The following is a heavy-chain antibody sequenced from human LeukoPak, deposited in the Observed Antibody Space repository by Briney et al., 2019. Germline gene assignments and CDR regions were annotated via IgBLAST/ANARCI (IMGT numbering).Heavy chain of an antibody. D-gene: IGHD2/OR15-2a*01. CDR3: ARDWFHAIDY. CDR2: ISSSSSYI. Sequence: GGSLRLSCAASGFTFSSYTMTWVRQAPGKGLEWVPSISSSSSYIYYGDSVKGRFTISRDNAKKSLFLQMNSLRAEDTAVYYCARDWFHAIDYWGQGPLVTVSS. V-gene: IGHV3-21*01. J-gene: IGHJ4*02. CDR1: GFTFSSYT.